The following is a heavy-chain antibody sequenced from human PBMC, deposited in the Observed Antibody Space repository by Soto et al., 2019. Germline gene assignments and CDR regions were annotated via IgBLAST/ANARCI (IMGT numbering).Heavy chain of an antibody. V-gene: IGHV4-39*01. CDR3: ARPWFSSGWYYDAFDI. CDR2: IYYSGST. J-gene: IGHJ3*02. Sequence: SETLSLTCTVSGGSISSSSYYWGWIRQPPGKGLEWIGSIYYSGSTYYNPSLKSRVTISVDTSKNQFSLKLSSVTAADTAVYYCARPWFSSGWYYDAFDIWGQGTMVTVSS. CDR1: GGSISSSSYY. D-gene: IGHD6-19*01.